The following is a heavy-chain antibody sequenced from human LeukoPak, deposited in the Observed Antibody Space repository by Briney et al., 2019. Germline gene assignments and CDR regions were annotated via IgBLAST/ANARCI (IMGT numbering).Heavy chain of an antibody. V-gene: IGHV3-21*01. CDR1: GFTFGDYA. CDR2: ISSSSSYI. CDR3: ANDFWSGYHFDY. Sequence: PGGSLRLSCAASGFTFGDYAMNWVRQAPGKGLEWVSSISSSSSYIYYADSVKGRFTISRDNAKNSLYLQMNSLRAEDTAVYYCANDFWSGYHFDYWGQGTLVTVSS. J-gene: IGHJ4*02. D-gene: IGHD3-3*01.